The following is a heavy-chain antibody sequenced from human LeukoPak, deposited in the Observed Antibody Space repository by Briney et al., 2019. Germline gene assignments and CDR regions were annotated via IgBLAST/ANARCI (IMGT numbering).Heavy chain of an antibody. V-gene: IGHV4-34*01. D-gene: IGHD1-7*01. J-gene: IGHJ6*03. CDR2: ISHVGDS. CDR1: GVSLRVYY. Sequence: SETLSLTCAVYGVSLRVYYWSWIRQSPEKGLEWIGEISHVGDSIYNPSLKSRLTLSVDMSKNQFSLKLRSVTAADTAVYYCARGRNYVSDYYFDVWGKGTTVIVSS. CDR3: ARGRNYVSDYYFDV.